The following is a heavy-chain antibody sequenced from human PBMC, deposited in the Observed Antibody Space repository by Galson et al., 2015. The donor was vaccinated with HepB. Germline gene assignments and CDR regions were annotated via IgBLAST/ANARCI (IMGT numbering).Heavy chain of an antibody. Sequence: TLSLTCAVSGGFTNSGAYSWSWIRQPPGKGLEWIGYIYDSGNTYYDPSLKSRVSISLDTSKKQFSLNLRSVTAADTAVYYCARASPGYAYGTGDAFDIWGQGTLVTVSA. J-gene: IGHJ3*02. CDR3: ARASPGYAYGTGDAFDI. CDR2: IYDSGNT. D-gene: IGHD5-18*01. CDR1: GGFTNSGAYS. V-gene: IGHV4-30-4*07.